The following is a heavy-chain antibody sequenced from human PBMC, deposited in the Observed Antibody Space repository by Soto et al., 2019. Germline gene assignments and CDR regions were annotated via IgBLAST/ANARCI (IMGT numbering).Heavy chain of an antibody. CDR2: INHSGST. J-gene: IGHJ4*02. CDR3: ARGKSSSWCVYYFDY. Sequence: SETLSLTCAVYGGSFSGYYWGWIRQPPGKGLEWIGEINHSGSTNYNPSLKSRVTISVDTSKNQFSLKLSSVTAADTAVYYCARGKSSSWCVYYFDYWGQGTLVTVSS. CDR1: GGSFSGYY. D-gene: IGHD6-13*01. V-gene: IGHV4-34*01.